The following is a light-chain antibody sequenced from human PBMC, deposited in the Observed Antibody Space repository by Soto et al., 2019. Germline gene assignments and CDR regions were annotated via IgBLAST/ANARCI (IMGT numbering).Light chain of an antibody. J-gene: IGKJ5*01. V-gene: IGKV3-20*01. Sequence: ETVLTQSPGTLSLSPGERATLSCRASQSVSNNYLAWYLQKPGQAPRLRIYGASSRATGIPDRFSGSGSGTDFTLTITRLEPEDFAVYYCQQYGNSPSTFGQGTRLEI. CDR2: GAS. CDR3: QQYGNSPST. CDR1: QSVSNNY.